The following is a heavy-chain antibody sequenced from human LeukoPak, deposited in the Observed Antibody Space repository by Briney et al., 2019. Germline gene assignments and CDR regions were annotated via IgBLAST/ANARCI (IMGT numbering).Heavy chain of an antibody. J-gene: IGHJ4*02. Sequence: ASVKVSCKVSGYTLTELSMHWVRQAPGKGLEWMGGFDPEDGETIYAQKFQGRVTMTEDTSTDTAYMELSSLRSEDTAVYYCATDPPSSGYCTGFDYWGQGTLVTVSS. D-gene: IGHD3-22*01. CDR2: FDPEDGET. CDR1: GYTLTELS. CDR3: ATDPPSSGYCTGFDY. V-gene: IGHV1-24*01.